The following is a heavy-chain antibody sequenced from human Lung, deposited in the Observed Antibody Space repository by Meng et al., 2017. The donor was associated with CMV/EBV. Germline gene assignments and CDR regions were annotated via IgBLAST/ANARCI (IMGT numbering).Heavy chain of an antibody. CDR3: TRRPLGSTRPFDY. D-gene: IGHD1-26*01. V-gene: IGHV1-2*06. CDR1: GFNFYGFY. J-gene: IGHJ4*02. CDR2: INPQNGDP. Sequence: SVNVSXKTSGFNFYGFYIHWVRRAPGQGLEWMGRINPQNGDPKYAQRFEGRVSMTTDTSITTVYMELRSLRSDDTTFYYCTRRPLGSTRPFDYWGQGTLVTVSS.